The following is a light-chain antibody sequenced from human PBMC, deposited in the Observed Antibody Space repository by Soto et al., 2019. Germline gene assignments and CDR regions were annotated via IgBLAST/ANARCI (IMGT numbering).Light chain of an antibody. V-gene: IGKV3-11*01. J-gene: IGKJ4*01. CDR3: QQRSDWPST. CDR1: QSVGSY. Sequence: EIVLTQSPATLSLSPGDRATLSCRASQSVGSYLGWYQQRPGQAPRLLIYDASNRATGIPARFSGSGSGTDFTLTISRQEPEDFPVYYCQQRSDWPSTFGGGTMVEIK. CDR2: DAS.